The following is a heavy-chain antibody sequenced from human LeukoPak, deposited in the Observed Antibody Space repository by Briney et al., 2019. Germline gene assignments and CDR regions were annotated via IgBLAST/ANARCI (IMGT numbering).Heavy chain of an antibody. V-gene: IGHV4-59*01. CDR2: IYYSGNT. Sequence: ASETLSLTCTVSGGSISSYYWSWIRQPPGKGLEWIGYIYYSGNTNYNPSLKSRVTISLDTSKNQFSLKLRSVTAADTAVYYCAGAYSGTYYYFDYWGQGTLVTVSS. CDR1: GGSISSYY. J-gene: IGHJ4*02. CDR3: AGAYSGTYYYFDY. D-gene: IGHD1-26*01.